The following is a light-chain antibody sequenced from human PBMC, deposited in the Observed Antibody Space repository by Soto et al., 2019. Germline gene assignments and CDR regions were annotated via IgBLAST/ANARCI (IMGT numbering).Light chain of an antibody. CDR3: QQYYSTPWT. CDR1: QSVLYSSNNKNY. Sequence: DIVMTQSPDSLAVSLGERATINCKSSQSVLYSSNNKNYLAWYQQKPGQPPKLLIYWASTRESGVPDRFSGSGSGTDFTHTISSLQAEDVAVYYCQQYYSTPWTFGQGTKVEIE. J-gene: IGKJ1*01. V-gene: IGKV4-1*01. CDR2: WAS.